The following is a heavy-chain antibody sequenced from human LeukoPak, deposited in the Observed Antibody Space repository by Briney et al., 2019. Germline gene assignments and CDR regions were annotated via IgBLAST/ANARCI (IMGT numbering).Heavy chain of an antibody. D-gene: IGHD3-3*01. J-gene: IGHJ4*02. Sequence: ASVKVSCKASGGTFSSYAISWVRQAPGQGLEWRGGIIPIFGTANYAQKFQGRVTITADESTSTAYMELSSLRSEDTAVYYCATNTYDFWSGYRDYFDYWGQATLVTVSS. CDR1: GGTFSSYA. V-gene: IGHV1-69*13. CDR3: ATNTYDFWSGYRDYFDY. CDR2: IIPIFGTA.